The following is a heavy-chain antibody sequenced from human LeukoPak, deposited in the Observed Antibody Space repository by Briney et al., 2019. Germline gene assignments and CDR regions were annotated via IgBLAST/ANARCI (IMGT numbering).Heavy chain of an antibody. Sequence: ASVKVSCKASGYTFTSYGISWVRQAPGQGLEWMGWISAYNSNTNYAQKLQGRVTMTTDTSTSTAYMELRSLRSDDTAVYYCARDWSIAAPNNWFDPWGQGTLVTVSS. CDR3: ARDWSIAAPNNWFDP. CDR2: ISAYNSNT. V-gene: IGHV1-18*01. D-gene: IGHD6-6*01. CDR1: GYTFTSYG. J-gene: IGHJ5*02.